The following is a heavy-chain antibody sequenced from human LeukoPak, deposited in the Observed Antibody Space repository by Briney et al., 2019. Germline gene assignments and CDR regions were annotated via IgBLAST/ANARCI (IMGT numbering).Heavy chain of an antibody. Sequence: PSETLSLTCGVYGGSFSGHYWSWIRQPPGKGLEWIGEINHSGSTNYNPSLKSRVTISVDTPKNQFSLKLSSVTAVDAAVYYCAGHRGYTYGPYDYWGQGTLVTVSS. CDR1: GGSFSGHY. CDR2: INHSGST. D-gene: IGHD5-18*01. CDR3: AGHRGYTYGPYDY. V-gene: IGHV4-34*01. J-gene: IGHJ4*02.